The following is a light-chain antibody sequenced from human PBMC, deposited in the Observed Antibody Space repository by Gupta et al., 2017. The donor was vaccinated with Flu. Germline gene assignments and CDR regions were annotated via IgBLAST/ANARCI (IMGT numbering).Light chain of an antibody. CDR3: FSETYTNNVVV. CDR2: EVS. CDR1: GADYSGYKY. Sequence: TMPRNINGADYSGYKYLHKYQRHPGYPPYLMIFEVSGRGSGVSNRFSGSKYVYATTVTISRLQAEAEADYYYFSETYTNNVVVFGGGTKLTVL. V-gene: IGLV2-14*01. J-gene: IGLJ2*01.